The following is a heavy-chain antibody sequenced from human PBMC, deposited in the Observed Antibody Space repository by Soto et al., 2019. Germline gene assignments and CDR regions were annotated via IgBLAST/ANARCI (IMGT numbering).Heavy chain of an antibody. J-gene: IGHJ4*02. CDR1: GGSISSGGYY. V-gene: IGHV4-31*03. CDR3: ARWVVVVAATLPYYFDY. D-gene: IGHD2-15*01. Sequence: SETLSLTCTVSGGSISSGGYYWSWIRQHPGKGLEWIGYIYYSGSTYYNPSLKSRVTISVDTSKNQFSLKLSSVTAADTAVYYCARWVVVVAATLPYYFDYWGQGTLVTVSS. CDR2: IYYSGST.